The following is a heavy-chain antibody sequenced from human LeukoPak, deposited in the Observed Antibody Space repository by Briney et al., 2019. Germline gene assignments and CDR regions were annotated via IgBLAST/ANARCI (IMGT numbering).Heavy chain of an antibody. V-gene: IGHV3-33*06. Sequence: PGRSLRLSCAASGFTFSSYGMHWVXXXXXXXLXXXXVIWSDASNRYYADSVXGRXTXSRDNFKKTVYLQMNSLKVEDTAVYYCAKDAQRGFDYSNSLEYWGQGTLVTVSS. CDR2: IWSDASNR. D-gene: IGHD4-11*01. CDR1: GFTFSSYG. J-gene: IGHJ4*02. CDR3: AKDAQRGFDYSNSLEY.